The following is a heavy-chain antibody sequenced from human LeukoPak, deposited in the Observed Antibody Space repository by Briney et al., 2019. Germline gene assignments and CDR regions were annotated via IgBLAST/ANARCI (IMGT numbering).Heavy chain of an antibody. J-gene: IGHJ6*02. CDR2: TYYRSKLYN. CDR3: ARGSDIVVVPPSQYYYGMDV. Sequence: SQTLSLTCAISGDSVSSNSAAWNWIRQSPSRGLEWLGRTYYRSKLYNDYAVSVKSRITINPDTSKNQFSLQLNSVTPEDTAVYYCARGSDIVVVPPSQYYYGMDVWGQGTTVTVSS. CDR1: GDSVSSNSAA. V-gene: IGHV6-1*01. D-gene: IGHD2-2*01.